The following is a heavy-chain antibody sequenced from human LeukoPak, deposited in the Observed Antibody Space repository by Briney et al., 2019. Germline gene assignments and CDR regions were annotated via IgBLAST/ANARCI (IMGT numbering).Heavy chain of an antibody. CDR1: GFTFSSYA. CDR2: ISGSCGSK. CDR3: AKITYYDIFTGYLVAPYFDY. D-gene: IGHD3-9*01. V-gene: IGHV3-23*01. J-gene: IGHJ4*02. Sequence: GGSLRLSCAASGFTFSSYAMSWVRQAPGKGLEWVSAISGSCGSKYYADSVKGRFTIFRDNSVNTHYLQMSSLSADDMVVYYCAKITYYDIFTGYLVAPYFDYWGQGTLVTVSS.